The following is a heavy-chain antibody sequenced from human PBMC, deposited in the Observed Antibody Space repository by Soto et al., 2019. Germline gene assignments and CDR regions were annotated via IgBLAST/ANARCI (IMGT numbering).Heavy chain of an antibody. D-gene: IGHD3-22*01. J-gene: IGHJ4*02. CDR1: GGSISSSSYY. CDR2: ISYSGTT. V-gene: IGHV4-39*01. CDR3: ARQGAYYYDTSGYEIDS. Sequence: QLQLQESGPGLVKPSETLSLTCTVSGGSISSSSYYWGWVRQPPGKGLEWIGSISYSGTTYYSPSLKGRVTLSVDTSKNQFSLKLSSVTAADTAVYYCARQGAYYYDTSGYEIDSWGQGTLVTVSS.